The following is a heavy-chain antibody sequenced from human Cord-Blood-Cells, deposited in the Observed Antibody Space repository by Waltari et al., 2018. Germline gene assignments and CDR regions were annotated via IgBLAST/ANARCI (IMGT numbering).Heavy chain of an antibody. D-gene: IGHD1-1*01. CDR3: ARHGVQDAFDI. CDR1: GGSISSYY. Sequence: QVQLQESGPGLVKPSETLSLTCTVSGGSISSYYWSWIRQSPGKGLEWIGYIYYGGSTNHNPSLKSRVTISVDTSKNQFSLKLSSVTAADTAVYYCARHGVQDAFDIWGQGTMVTVSS. CDR2: IYYGGST. J-gene: IGHJ3*02. V-gene: IGHV4-59*08.